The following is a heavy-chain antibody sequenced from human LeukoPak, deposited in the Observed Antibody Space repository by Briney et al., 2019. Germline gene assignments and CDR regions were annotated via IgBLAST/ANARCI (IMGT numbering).Heavy chain of an antibody. CDR2: ITGTGGST. D-gene: IGHD3-10*01. V-gene: IGHV3-23*01. Sequence: PGGSLRPACAASGFTFSSYAMTWVRQAPGKGLEWVSSITGTGGSTYYADSVKGRFTISRDNSKNTLYLQMNSLRAEDTAVYYCAKLDYYGNYWGQGTLVTVSS. CDR3: AKLDYYGNY. CDR1: GFTFSSYA. J-gene: IGHJ4*02.